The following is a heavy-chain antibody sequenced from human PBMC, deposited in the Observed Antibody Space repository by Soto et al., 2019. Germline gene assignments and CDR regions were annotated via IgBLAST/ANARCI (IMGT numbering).Heavy chain of an antibody. CDR3: AKDRRSLDAFDI. CDR1: GFTFSSYW. J-gene: IGHJ3*02. D-gene: IGHD3-3*01. CDR2: INGDGSTT. Sequence: PGGSLRLSCAASGFTFSSYWMHWVRQAPGKGLVWVSGINGDGSTTTYADSVKGRFTISRDNSKNTLYLQMNSLRAEDTAVYYCAKDRRSLDAFDIWGQGTMVTVSS. V-gene: IGHV3-74*01.